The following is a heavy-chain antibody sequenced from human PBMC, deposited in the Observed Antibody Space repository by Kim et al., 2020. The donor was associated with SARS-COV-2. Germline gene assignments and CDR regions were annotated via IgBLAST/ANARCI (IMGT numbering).Heavy chain of an antibody. V-gene: IGHV4-61*01. D-gene: IGHD6-6*01. Sequence: SETLSLTCTVSGDSVSAGSYFWNWIRQSPGARLEWVGDIHTSGSTNYNPSLESRVTMSMDTSKNQFSLKLTSVNAADTAVYYCVRAALASQGASAWGQGLLVTVSS. CDR3: VRAALASQGASA. J-gene: IGHJ5*02. CDR1: GDSVSAGSYF. CDR2: IHTSGST.